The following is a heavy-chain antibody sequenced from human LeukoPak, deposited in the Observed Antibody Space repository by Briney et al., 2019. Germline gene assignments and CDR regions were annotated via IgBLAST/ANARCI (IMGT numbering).Heavy chain of an antibody. CDR2: ISSSITTI. Sequence: GGSLRLSCAASGFTFRTYNMNWVRQAPGKGLEWVSYISSSITTIYYADSVKGRFTISRDNAKNSLYLQMNSLRAEDTAVYYCATEGDSGTYSYFQHWGQGTLVTVSS. CDR1: GFTFRTYN. CDR3: ATEGDSGTYSYFQH. J-gene: IGHJ1*01. D-gene: IGHD1-26*01. V-gene: IGHV3-48*01.